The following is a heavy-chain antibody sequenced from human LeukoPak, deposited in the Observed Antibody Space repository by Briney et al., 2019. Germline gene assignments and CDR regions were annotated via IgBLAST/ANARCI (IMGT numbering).Heavy chain of an antibody. J-gene: IGHJ6*03. V-gene: IGHV4-31*03. CDR1: GVSISSGGSY. Sequence: PSETLSLTCTVSGVSISSGGSYWSWLRQFPGMGLEWIGYIYYSESTYYNPSLKSRVTISADMSKNQFFLNVSSVTAADTAVYFCSGVDYYYMDVWAKGPRSPPP. CDR2: IYYSEST. CDR3: SGVDYYYMDV. D-gene: IGHD2-8*01.